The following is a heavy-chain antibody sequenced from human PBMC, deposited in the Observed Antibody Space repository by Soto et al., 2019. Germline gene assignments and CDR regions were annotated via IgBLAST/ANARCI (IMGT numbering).Heavy chain of an antibody. V-gene: IGHV3-21*01. CDR3: AKVLLLRYFDWPPHYFAY. J-gene: IGHJ4*02. Sequence: GGSLRLSCAASGFTFSTYSMNWVRQAPGKGLEWVSSISSSSSYIYYADSVKGRFTISRDNAKNSLYLQMNSLRAEDTAVYYCAKVLLLRYFDWPPHYFAYWGQGTLVTVSS. CDR1: GFTFSTYS. D-gene: IGHD3-9*01. CDR2: ISSSSSYI.